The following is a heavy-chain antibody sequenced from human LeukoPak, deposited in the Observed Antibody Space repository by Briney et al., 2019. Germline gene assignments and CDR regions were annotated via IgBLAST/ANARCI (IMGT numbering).Heavy chain of an antibody. CDR1: GFTFSSYS. CDR3: VRKVKVGGWYVDY. D-gene: IGHD1-26*01. V-gene: IGHV3-21*01. CDR2: ISSSSSYT. Sequence: GGSLRLSCAASGFTFSSYSMNWVRQTPGKGLEWVSSISSSSSYTYYADSVKGRFTISRDNAKNSLYLQMNSLRAEATAVYYCVRKVKVGGWYVDYWGEGTLLTDSS. J-gene: IGHJ4*02.